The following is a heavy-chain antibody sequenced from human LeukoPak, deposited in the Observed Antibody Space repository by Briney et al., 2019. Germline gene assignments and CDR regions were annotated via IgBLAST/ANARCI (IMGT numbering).Heavy chain of an antibody. J-gene: IGHJ4*02. CDR1: GFDFSAYE. CDR2: FAGSDTTK. Sequence: GGSLRLSCAASGFDFSAYEMNWVRQSPGKGLEWVAYFAGSDTTKYYADSVRGRFTISRDNAKNSLYLQRNSLRAEDTALYYCTTLGYHHDSWGQGTLVTVSS. CDR3: TTLGYHHDS. D-gene: IGHD3-22*01. V-gene: IGHV3-48*03.